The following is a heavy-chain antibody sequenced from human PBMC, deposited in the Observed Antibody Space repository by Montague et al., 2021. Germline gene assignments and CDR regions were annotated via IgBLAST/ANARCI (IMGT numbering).Heavy chain of an antibody. CDR1: GFSLTTSGVG. D-gene: IGHD2-2*01. CDR2: IYWDADK. J-gene: IGHJ4*02. V-gene: IGHV2-5*02. Sequence: PALVKPTQTLTLTCTFSGFSLTTSGVGVGWIRQPPGKALEWLGVIYWDADKRYSPSLQNRLIITHDASRNQVILTLNDLDPMDTGTYFCAHRSSTSLIDYWGQGTLVTVSS. CDR3: AHRSSTSLIDY.